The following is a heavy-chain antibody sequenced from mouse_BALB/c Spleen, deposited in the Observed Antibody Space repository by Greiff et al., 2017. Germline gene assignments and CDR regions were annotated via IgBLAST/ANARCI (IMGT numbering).Heavy chain of an antibody. D-gene: IGHD2-3*01. V-gene: IGHV1-14*01. CDR2: INPYNDGT. CDR1: GYTFTSYV. CDR3: ARPDGYYLYYFDY. J-gene: IGHJ2*01. Sequence: EVQLQQSGPELVKPGASVKMSCKASGYTFTSYVMHWVKQKPGQGLEWIGYINPYNDGTKYNEKFKGKATLTSDKSSSTAYMELSSLTSEDSAVYYCARPDGYYLYYFDYWGQGTTLTVSS.